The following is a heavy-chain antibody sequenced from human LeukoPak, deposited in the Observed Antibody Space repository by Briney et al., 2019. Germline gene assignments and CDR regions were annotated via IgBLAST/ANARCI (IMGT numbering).Heavy chain of an antibody. CDR2: IRYDGSNK. CDR1: GFTFSSYG. Sequence: GGSLRLSCAASGFTFSSYGMHWVRQAPGKGLEWVAFIRYDGSNKYYADSVKGRFTISRDNSKNTLYLQMNSLRAEDTAVYYCAKDRRYHYYMDVWGKGTTVTVSS. V-gene: IGHV3-30*02. CDR3: AKDRRYHYYMDV. J-gene: IGHJ6*03.